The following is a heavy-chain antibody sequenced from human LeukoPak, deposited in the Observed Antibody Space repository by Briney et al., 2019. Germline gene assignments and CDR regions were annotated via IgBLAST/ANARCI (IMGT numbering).Heavy chain of an antibody. Sequence: PGGSLRLSCAASGFTFSSYWMSWVRQAPGKGLEWVANIKKDGSEKYCVDSVKGRFTISRDNAKNSLFLQMNSLRAEETAVYYCARGEYYYDGGYWGQGTLVTVSS. CDR3: ARGEYYYDGGY. D-gene: IGHD3-22*01. V-gene: IGHV3-7*04. CDR2: IKKDGSEK. J-gene: IGHJ4*02. CDR1: GFTFSSYW.